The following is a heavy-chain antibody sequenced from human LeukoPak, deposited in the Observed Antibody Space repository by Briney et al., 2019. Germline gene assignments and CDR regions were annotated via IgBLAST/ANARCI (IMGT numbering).Heavy chain of an antibody. CDR2: INHSGST. J-gene: IGHJ4*02. D-gene: IGHD3-10*01. Sequence: SEILSLTCAVYGGSFSGYYWSWIRQPPGKGLEWIGEINHSGSTNYNPSLKSRVTISVDTSKNQFSLELSSVTAADTAVYYCARRKTYYYGSGSYVFDYWGQGTLVTVSS. CDR1: GGSFSGYY. V-gene: IGHV4-34*01. CDR3: ARRKTYYYGSGSYVFDY.